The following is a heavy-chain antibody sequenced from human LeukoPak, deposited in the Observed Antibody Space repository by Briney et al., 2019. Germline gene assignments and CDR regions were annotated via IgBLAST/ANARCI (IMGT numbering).Heavy chain of an antibody. CDR1: GYTLTTYD. D-gene: IGHD1-26*01. Sequence: GASVKVSCKASGYTLTTYDINWVRQATGQGQGWMGWMNPNSGNAGYAQKFQGRVTMTRNTSISTAYMELSSLRSEDTAVYYCARGYSGSYWVNYYYYYYMDVWGKGTTVTVSS. V-gene: IGHV1-8*01. CDR3: ARGYSGSYWVNYYYYYYMDV. J-gene: IGHJ6*03. CDR2: MNPNSGNA.